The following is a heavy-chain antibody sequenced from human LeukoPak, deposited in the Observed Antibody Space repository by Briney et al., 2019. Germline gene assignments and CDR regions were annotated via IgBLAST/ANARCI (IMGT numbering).Heavy chain of an antibody. V-gene: IGHV4-59*08. CDR3: ARIVSRGWYYYYMDV. CDR1: GGSISSYY. CDR2: IYYSGST. Sequence: SETLSLTCTVSGGSISSYYWSWIRQPPGKGLEWIGYIYYSGSTNYNPSLKSRVTISVDTSKNQFSLKLSSVTAADTAVYYCARIVSRGWYYYYMDVWGKATTVTVSS. J-gene: IGHJ6*03. D-gene: IGHD6-19*01.